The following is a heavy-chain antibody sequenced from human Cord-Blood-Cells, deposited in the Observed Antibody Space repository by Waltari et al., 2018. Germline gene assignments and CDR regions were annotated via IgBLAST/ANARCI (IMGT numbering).Heavy chain of an antibody. Sequence: QVQLVESGGGVVQPGRSLRLSCAASGFTFSSSGMHWVRQAPGKGLEWVAVIWYDGSNKYYADSVKGRFTISRDNSKNTLYLQMNSLRAEDTAVYYCARGYDILTGLPYYMDVWGKGTTVTVSS. D-gene: IGHD3-9*01. CDR1: GFTFSSSG. J-gene: IGHJ6*03. V-gene: IGHV3-33*01. CDR3: ARGYDILTGLPYYMDV. CDR2: IWYDGSNK.